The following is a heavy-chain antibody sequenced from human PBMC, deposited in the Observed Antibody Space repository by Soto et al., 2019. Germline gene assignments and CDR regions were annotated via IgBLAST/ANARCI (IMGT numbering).Heavy chain of an antibody. CDR3: ASTHSVAGTMGAFDI. Sequence: ASVKVSCKASGYTFTSYYMHWLRHAPGQGLEWMGIINPSGGSTSYAQKFQGRVTMTRDTSTSTVYMELSSLRSEDTAEYYCASTHSVAGTMGAFDIWGQGTMVTVSS. J-gene: IGHJ3*02. CDR1: GYTFTSYY. CDR2: INPSGGST. V-gene: IGHV1-46*03. D-gene: IGHD6-19*01.